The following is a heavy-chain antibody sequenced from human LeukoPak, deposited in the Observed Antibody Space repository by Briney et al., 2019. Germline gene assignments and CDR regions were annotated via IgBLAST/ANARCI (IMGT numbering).Heavy chain of an antibody. CDR3: ARGGGSGYYPGDY. CDR2: IYYSGNT. Sequence: SETLSLTCTVSGGSISSSSYYWGWIRQPPGKGLEWIGTIYYSGNTYYNPSLKSRVTISVDTSKNQFSLRLSSVTAADTAVYYCARGGGSGYYPGDYWGQGTLVTVSS. D-gene: IGHD3-22*01. J-gene: IGHJ4*02. CDR1: GGSISSSSYY. V-gene: IGHV4-39*07.